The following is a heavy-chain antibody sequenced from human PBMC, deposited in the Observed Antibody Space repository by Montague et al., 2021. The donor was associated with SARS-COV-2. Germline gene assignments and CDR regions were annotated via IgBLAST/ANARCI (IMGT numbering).Heavy chain of an antibody. D-gene: IGHD6-19*01. J-gene: IGHJ4*02. CDR3: ASGWTLFD. CDR2: LYYRYEWHT. CDR1: GDSVSGPSRA. V-gene: IGHV6-1*01. Sequence: CAISGDSVSGPSRAWKWHRQEPQTDLQCVGRLYYRYEWHTDYAVSVEGRLAIDADTSKNQFSLQLHSVTPEDSAVYYCASGWTLFDWGQGTLVTVSS.